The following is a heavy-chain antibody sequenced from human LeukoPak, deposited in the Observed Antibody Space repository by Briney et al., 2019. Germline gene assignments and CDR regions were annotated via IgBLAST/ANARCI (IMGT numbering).Heavy chain of an antibody. CDR2: TFHYGSS. CDR3: ARGRLAAAAQWSWFDP. Sequence: KPSETLSLTCTVSGGSISSGSYYWSWIRQPPGEGLEWIGHTFHYGSSYYNPSLKSRVTISVDTSNNQFSLKLSSVTAADTAVYYCARGRLAAAAQWSWFDPWGQGTLVTVSS. V-gene: IGHV4-39*07. D-gene: IGHD6-13*01. CDR1: GGSISSGSYY. J-gene: IGHJ5*02.